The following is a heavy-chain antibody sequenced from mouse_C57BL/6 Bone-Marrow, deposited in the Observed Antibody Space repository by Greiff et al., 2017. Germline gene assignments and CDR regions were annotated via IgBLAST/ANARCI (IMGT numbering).Heavy chain of an antibody. V-gene: IGHV5-4*01. CDR2: ISDGGSYT. Sequence: EVQVVESGGGLVKPGGSLKLSCAASGFTFSSYAMSWVRQTPEKRLEWVATISDGGSYTYYPDNVKGRFTISRDNAKNNLYLQMSHLKSEDTAMYYCASDDYYDYAAWFAYWGQGTLVTVSA. J-gene: IGHJ3*01. CDR1: GFTFSSYA. CDR3: ASDDYYDYAAWFAY. D-gene: IGHD2-4*01.